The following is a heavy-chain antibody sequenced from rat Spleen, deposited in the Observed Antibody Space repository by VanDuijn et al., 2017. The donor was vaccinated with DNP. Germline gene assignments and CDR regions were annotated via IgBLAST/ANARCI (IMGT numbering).Heavy chain of an antibody. CDR2: ISPDGTTT. D-gene: IGHD2-5*01. Sequence: EVSLVESGGGLVQPGKSVKLPCVASGFSFHDSWMGWVRQAPGKGLEWIGEISPDGTTTTYISSLKDRITISRDNAQNILYLQMTKLGSEDSAIYFCARASILRLFDYWGQGVTVTVSS. CDR3: ARASILRLFDY. CDR1: GFSFHDSW. V-gene: IGHV4-2*01. J-gene: IGHJ2*01.